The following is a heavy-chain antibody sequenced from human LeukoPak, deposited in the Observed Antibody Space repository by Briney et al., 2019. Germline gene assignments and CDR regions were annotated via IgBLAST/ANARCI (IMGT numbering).Heavy chain of an antibody. V-gene: IGHV4-59*01. D-gene: IGHD6-6*01. CDR3: ARSTAALVMIFDY. CDR2: IYYSGST. J-gene: IGHJ4*02. Sequence: SETLSLTCTVSGGSISSYYWSWIRQPPGKGLEWIGYIYYSGSTNYNPSLKGRVTISVDTSKNQFSLKLSSVTAADTAVYYCARSTAALVMIFDYWGQGTLVTVSS. CDR1: GGSISSYY.